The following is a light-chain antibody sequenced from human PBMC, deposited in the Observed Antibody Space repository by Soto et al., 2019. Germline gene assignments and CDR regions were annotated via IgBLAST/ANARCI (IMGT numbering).Light chain of an antibody. CDR2: GIS. CDR1: QSVSNSY. CDR3: QQYSTFPHT. Sequence: ESVLTQSPGTLSLSPGERATLSCRATQSVSNSYFAWYQQRPGQAPSLVIYGISNSATGIPDRFSGSGSGTDFTLTISRLEPEDVVVYYCQQYSTFPHTFGQGTKLEVK. V-gene: IGKV3-20*01. J-gene: IGKJ2*01.